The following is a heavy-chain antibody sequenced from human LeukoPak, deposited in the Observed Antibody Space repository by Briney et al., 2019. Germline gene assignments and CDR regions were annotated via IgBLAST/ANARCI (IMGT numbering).Heavy chain of an antibody. Sequence: GASVKVSCKTSGYTFTDYYMHWVRQAPGQGLEWMGWINPNSGGTNYAQEFQGRVTMTRDTSISTAYMELSRLRSDDTAVYYCARDPYTAYDKNYWGQGTLVTVSS. CDR3: ARDPYTAYDKNY. D-gene: IGHD5-12*01. J-gene: IGHJ4*02. V-gene: IGHV1-2*02. CDR2: INPNSGGT. CDR1: GYTFTDYY.